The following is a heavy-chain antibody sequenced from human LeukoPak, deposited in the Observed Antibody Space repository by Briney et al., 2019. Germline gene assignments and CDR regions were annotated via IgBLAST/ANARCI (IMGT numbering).Heavy chain of an antibody. CDR2: IIPIFGTA. V-gene: IGHV1-69*13. CDR1: GGTFTSYA. J-gene: IGHJ3*02. D-gene: IGHD2-2*01. Sequence: SVTVSCKASGGTFTSYAISWVRQAPGQGLEWMGGIIPIFGTANYAQKFQGRVTITADASTSTAYMELSSLRSEDTAVYYCAREALTNGRLDAFDIWGQGTMVTVSS. CDR3: AREALTNGRLDAFDI.